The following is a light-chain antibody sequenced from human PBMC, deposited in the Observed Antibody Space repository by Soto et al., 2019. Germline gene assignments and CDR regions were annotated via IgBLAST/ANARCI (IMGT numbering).Light chain of an antibody. J-gene: IGKJ1*01. V-gene: IGKV1-39*01. CDR3: QQSYSTPPT. CDR2: AAS. CDR1: QSFNSY. Sequence: DIQMTHSPSSLSASGGDRVTITCRASQSFNSYLNWYQQKPGKAPKLLIYAASSLQSGVPSRFSGSGSGTDFTLTISSLQPEDFATYYCQQSYSTPPTFGQGTKVEIK.